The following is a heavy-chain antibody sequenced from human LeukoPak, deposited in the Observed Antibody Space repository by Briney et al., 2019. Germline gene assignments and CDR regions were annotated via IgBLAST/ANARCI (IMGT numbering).Heavy chain of an antibody. CDR3: AKDQSSAGVVPAAIFDY. D-gene: IGHD2-2*01. CDR1: GFTFSSYA. CDR2: ITGSSRST. V-gene: IGHV3-23*01. Sequence: GGSLRLSCAASGFTFSSYAMSWVRQAPGKGLEWVSTITGSSRSTYYADSVRGRFTISRDNSKNTLYLQMNSLRAEDTAVYYCAKDQSSAGVVPAAIFDYWGQGTLVTVSS. J-gene: IGHJ4*02.